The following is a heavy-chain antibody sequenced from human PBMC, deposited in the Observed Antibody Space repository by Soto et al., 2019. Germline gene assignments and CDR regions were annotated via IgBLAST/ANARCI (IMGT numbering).Heavy chain of an antibody. D-gene: IGHD3-3*01. V-gene: IGHV4-59*01. Sequence: PSETLSLTCTVSGGSISSYYWSWIRQPPGKGLEWIGYIYYSGSTNYNPSLKSRVTISVDTSKNQFSLKLSSVTAADTAVYYCARGPRITIFGVVTDGDYFDYWGQGTLVTVSS. J-gene: IGHJ4*02. CDR1: GGSISSYY. CDR2: IYYSGST. CDR3: ARGPRITIFGVVTDGDYFDY.